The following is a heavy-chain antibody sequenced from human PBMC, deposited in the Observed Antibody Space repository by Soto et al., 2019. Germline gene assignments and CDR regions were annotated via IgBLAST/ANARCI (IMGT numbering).Heavy chain of an antibody. CDR1: GCSISSYY. CDR2: INHSGST. Sequence: DTPSLTCTVSGCSISSYYWSWIRQPPGKGLEWIGEINHSGSTNYNPSLKSRVTISVDTSKNQFSLKLSSVTAADTAVYYCARITYYYDSKGYYEGLVLFDYWGQGTLVSVSS. CDR3: ARITYYYDSKGYYEGLVLFDY. V-gene: IGHV4-34*01. J-gene: IGHJ4*02. D-gene: IGHD3-22*01.